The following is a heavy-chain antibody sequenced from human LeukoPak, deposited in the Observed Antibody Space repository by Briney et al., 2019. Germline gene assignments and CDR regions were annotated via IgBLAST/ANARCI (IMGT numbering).Heavy chain of an antibody. V-gene: IGHV1-69*05. CDR3: ARTVVATQGFDY. CDR2: IIPIFGTA. CDR1: RDTFSTYA. D-gene: IGHD5-12*01. Sequence: EASVSVSSTPSRDTFSTYAISRVRQAAGQGGGWMGGIIPIFGTANSAQKFQGRVTITTDESTSTAYMELSSLRSEDTAVYYCARTVVATQGFDYWGQGTLVTVSS. J-gene: IGHJ4*02.